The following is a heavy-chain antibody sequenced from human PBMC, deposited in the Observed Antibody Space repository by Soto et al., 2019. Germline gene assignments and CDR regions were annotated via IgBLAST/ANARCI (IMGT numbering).Heavy chain of an antibody. J-gene: IGHJ6*02. CDR3: SADHPHMAMGWPV. Sequence: ASVKVSCKASGFDFGSFGIQFLRQTRGRGLEWIGWIVVVSGSTNYARQFQGRVAISRNMSSSTAYLDLYDLKSDDTAVYFCSADHPHMAMGWPVWGQGTTVTVSS. V-gene: IGHV1-58*02. D-gene: IGHD1-26*01. CDR2: IVVVSGST. CDR1: GFDFGSFG.